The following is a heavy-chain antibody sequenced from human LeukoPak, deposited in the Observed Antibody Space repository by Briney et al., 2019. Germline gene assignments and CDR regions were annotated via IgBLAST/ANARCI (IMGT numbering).Heavy chain of an antibody. V-gene: IGHV3-7*01. CDR1: GFTFSSYW. D-gene: IGHD2-2*01. Sequence: GGSLRLSCAASGFTFSSYWMSWVRQAPGKGLEWVANIKQDGSEKYYVDSVKGRFTISRDNAKNSLYLQMNGLRAEDTAVYYCARRNIVVVPAATGYYYYYYMDVWGKGTTVTVSS. CDR2: IKQDGSEK. J-gene: IGHJ6*03. CDR3: ARRNIVVVPAATGYYYYYYMDV.